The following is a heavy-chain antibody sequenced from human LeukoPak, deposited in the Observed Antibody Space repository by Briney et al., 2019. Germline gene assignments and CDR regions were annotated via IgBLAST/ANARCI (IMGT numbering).Heavy chain of an antibody. CDR2: IKQDGSEK. D-gene: IGHD3-10*01. CDR1: GFTFSSYW. J-gene: IGHJ6*02. CDR3: ARDPGTRYYYGMDV. Sequence: GGSLRLSCAASGFTFSSYWMSWVRQTPGKGLEWVANIKQDGSEKYYVDSVKGRFTISRDNAKNSLYLQMNSLRAEDTAVYYCARDPGTRYYYGMDVWGQGTTVTVSS. V-gene: IGHV3-7*01.